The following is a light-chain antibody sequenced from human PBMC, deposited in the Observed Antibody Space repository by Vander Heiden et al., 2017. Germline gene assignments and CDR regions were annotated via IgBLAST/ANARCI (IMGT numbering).Light chain of an antibody. J-gene: IGKJ5*01. CDR1: QGISDW. CDR3: QQASSFPIT. Sequence: DIQMTQSPSFMSASVGDTVTLTCRASQGISDWLAWYQQKPGKAPKLLIYAASTLQTGVPSRFSGSESGTDFTLTITTVQPEDFATYYCQQASSFPITFGQGTRLEIK. CDR2: AAS. V-gene: IGKV1D-12*01.